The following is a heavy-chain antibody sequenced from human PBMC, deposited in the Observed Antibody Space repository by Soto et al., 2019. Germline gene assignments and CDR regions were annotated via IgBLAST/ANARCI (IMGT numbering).Heavy chain of an antibody. J-gene: IGHJ4*02. CDR1: GYSFTSYW. D-gene: IGHD3-22*01. Sequence: EVQLEQSGAELKKPGESLRISCKGSGYSFTSYWINWVRQMPGKGLEWMGRIDPSDSYTDYSPSFQDHVTISIDKSINTAYLQWSSLTASDTALYYCARQNVYDASGHSFAYWGQGTVVTVSS. CDR2: IDPSDSYT. CDR3: ARQNVYDASGHSFAY. V-gene: IGHV5-10-1*01.